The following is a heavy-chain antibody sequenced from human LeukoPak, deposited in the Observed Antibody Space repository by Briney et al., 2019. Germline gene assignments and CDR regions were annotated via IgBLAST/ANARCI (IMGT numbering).Heavy chain of an antibody. CDR3: VKDLVAASENVRGWYPMDY. Sequence: PGGSLTLSCAVAGFTFVDYSMRWVRQDPGKGLEWVSLISWNGARIHYGDSVKGRFTISRDKSKNSLYLQMNSLRTEDTALYYCVKDLVAASENVRGWYPMDYWGQGTLVTVSS. CDR1: GFTFVDYS. J-gene: IGHJ4*02. V-gene: IGHV3-43*01. CDR2: ISWNGARI. D-gene: IGHD6-19*01.